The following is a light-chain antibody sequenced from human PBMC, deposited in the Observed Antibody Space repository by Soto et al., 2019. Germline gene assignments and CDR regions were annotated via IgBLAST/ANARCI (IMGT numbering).Light chain of an antibody. CDR3: QQNFISPQT. V-gene: IGKV1-39*01. Sequence: DIQMTQSPSSLSASVGDRVTITCRASQTISNFLNWYQQKPGKAPRLLIYAASTLQSGVPSRFSGSKSGTDFTLTISSLQPEDFATYYCQQNFISPQTFGQGTKVEIK. CDR2: AAS. CDR1: QTISNF. J-gene: IGKJ1*01.